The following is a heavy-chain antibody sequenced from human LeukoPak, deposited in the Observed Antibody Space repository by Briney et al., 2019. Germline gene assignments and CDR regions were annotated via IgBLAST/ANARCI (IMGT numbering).Heavy chain of an antibody. V-gene: IGHV4-31*03. CDR1: GGSISSGGYY. Sequence: ASETLSLTCTVSGGSISSGGYYWSWIRQHPGKGLEWIGYIYYSGSTYYNPSLKSRVTISVDTSKNQFSLKLSSVTAADTAVYYCARSLHGDYEWVHFDYWGQGTLVTVSS. J-gene: IGHJ4*02. D-gene: IGHD4-17*01. CDR2: IYYSGST. CDR3: ARSLHGDYEWVHFDY.